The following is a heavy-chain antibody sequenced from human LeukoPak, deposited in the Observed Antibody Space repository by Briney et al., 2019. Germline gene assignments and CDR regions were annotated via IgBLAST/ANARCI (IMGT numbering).Heavy chain of an antibody. D-gene: IGHD3-22*01. J-gene: IGHJ4*02. CDR1: RGTFSSYA. V-gene: IGHV1-69*13. Sequence: SVEVSCKASRGTFSSYAISWVRQAPGQGLEWMGGIIPIFGTANYAQKFQGRVTITADESTSTAYMELSSLRSEDTAVYYCARPRRPVYYDSSGYYSVVFDYWGQGTLVTVSS. CDR2: IIPIFGTA. CDR3: ARPRRPVYYDSSGYYSVVFDY.